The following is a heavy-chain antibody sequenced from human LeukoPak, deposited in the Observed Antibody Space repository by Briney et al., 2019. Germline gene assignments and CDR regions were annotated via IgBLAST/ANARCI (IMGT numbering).Heavy chain of an antibody. CDR2: IYSSETT. J-gene: IGHJ3*02. Sequence: SETLSLTCTVSCGSITGYHWSWIRQPPGKGLEWIGYIYSSETTNYKPSLKSRVTISADTSKHQISLKLTSVTAADTAIYYCASRNDFHIWGQGTMVTVSS. CDR3: ASRNDFHI. V-gene: IGHV4-4*08. CDR1: CGSITGYH.